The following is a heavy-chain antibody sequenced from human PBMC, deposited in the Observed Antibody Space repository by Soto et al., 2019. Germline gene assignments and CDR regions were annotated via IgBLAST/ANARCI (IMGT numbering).Heavy chain of an antibody. V-gene: IGHV3-30*18. CDR1: GFTVATTG. Sequence: QVQLVESGGGVVQPGESLKVACAASGFTVATTGMHWVRQAPGKGLEWVAMISHSGTSKVYIDSVQGRFTISRDNAKNHLYLQMSSLRPEDTAIYYCAKDWVSSGWFTWFNPWGQGVLVTVSS. J-gene: IGHJ5*02. CDR2: ISHSGTSK. D-gene: IGHD6-19*01. CDR3: AKDWVSSGWFTWFNP.